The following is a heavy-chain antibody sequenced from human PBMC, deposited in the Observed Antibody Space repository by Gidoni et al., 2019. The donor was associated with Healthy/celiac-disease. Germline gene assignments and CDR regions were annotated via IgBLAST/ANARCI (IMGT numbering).Heavy chain of an antibody. D-gene: IGHD3-10*01. CDR1: GFTFSSYS. Sequence: EVQLVESGGGLVKPGGSLRLSCAASGFTFSSYSMNWVRQAPGKGLEWVSSISSSSSYIYYADSVKGRFTISRDNAKNSLYLQMNSLRAEDTAVYYCARVVIGARGSGTLVDYWGQGTLVTVSS. V-gene: IGHV3-21*01. CDR3: ARVVIGARGSGTLVDY. J-gene: IGHJ4*02. CDR2: ISSSSSYI.